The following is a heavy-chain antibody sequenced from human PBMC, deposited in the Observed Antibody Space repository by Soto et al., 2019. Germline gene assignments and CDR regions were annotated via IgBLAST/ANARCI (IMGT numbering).Heavy chain of an antibody. CDR2: IYYSGST. CDR3: ARDGDYVLPPHNWFDP. CDR1: GGSISSGGYY. V-gene: IGHV4-31*03. J-gene: IGHJ5*02. D-gene: IGHD4-17*01. Sequence: PSETLSLTCTVSGGSISSGGYYWSWIRQHPGKGLEWIGYIYYSGSTHYNPSLKSRVTISVDTSKKQFSLKLSSVTAADTAVYYCARDGDYVLPPHNWFDPWGQGTLVTVSS.